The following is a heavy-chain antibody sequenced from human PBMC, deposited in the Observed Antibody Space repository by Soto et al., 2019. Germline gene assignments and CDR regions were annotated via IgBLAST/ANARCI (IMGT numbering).Heavy chain of an antibody. Sequence: EVQLVESGGGLVQPGGSLRLSCAASGFTFSSYWMHWVRQAPGKGLVWVSRTNSDGSSTSYADSVKGRFTISRDNAKNTLYLQMNSLRAEDTAVYYCARDRVTMIVVNGMDVWGQGTTVTVSS. CDR3: ARDRVTMIVVNGMDV. J-gene: IGHJ6*02. V-gene: IGHV3-74*01. CDR2: TNSDGSST. CDR1: GFTFSSYW. D-gene: IGHD3-22*01.